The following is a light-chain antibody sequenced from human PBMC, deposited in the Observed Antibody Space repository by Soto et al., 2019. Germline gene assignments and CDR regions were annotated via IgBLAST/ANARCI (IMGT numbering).Light chain of an antibody. Sequence: QSVLTQPRSVSGSPGQSVTISCTGTSSDVGGYNYVSWYQQHPGKAPKLMIYDVSERPSGVPDRFSGSKSGNTASLTISGLQAEDEADYYCCSYAGSYTFPYVFGTGTKVTVL. V-gene: IGLV2-11*01. J-gene: IGLJ1*01. CDR3: CSYAGSYTFPYV. CDR1: SSDVGGYNY. CDR2: DVS.